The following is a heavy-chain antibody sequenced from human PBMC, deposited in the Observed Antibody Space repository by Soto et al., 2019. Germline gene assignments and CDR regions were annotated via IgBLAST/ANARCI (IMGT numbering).Heavy chain of an antibody. J-gene: IGHJ5*02. CDR2: INPEGTTT. D-gene: IGHD3-16*01. CDR3: TSDTFGLRDT. CDR1: GFTFAFYW. Sequence: PGGSLRLSCTASGFTFAFYWMHWVRQTPGKGLVWVSRINPEGTTTNYADSVEGRFTIPRDNAKSALYLQMNSLSAEDTAIYYCTSDTFGLRDTWGQGTLVTVSS. V-gene: IGHV3-74*01.